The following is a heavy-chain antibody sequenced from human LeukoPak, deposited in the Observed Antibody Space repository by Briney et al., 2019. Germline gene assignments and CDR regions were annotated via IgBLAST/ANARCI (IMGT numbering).Heavy chain of an antibody. Sequence: GGSLRLSCAASGFTFANAWMSWVRQAPGKGLECVGRIKSKTDGETTDYAAPVKGRFTISRDDSKNMLYLQMNSLKSEDTAVYYCTADLPPPRGYDYPFDYWGQGSLVTVSS. CDR1: GFTFANAW. V-gene: IGHV3-15*01. CDR2: IKSKTDGETT. D-gene: IGHD5-12*01. CDR3: TADLPPPRGYDYPFDY. J-gene: IGHJ4*02.